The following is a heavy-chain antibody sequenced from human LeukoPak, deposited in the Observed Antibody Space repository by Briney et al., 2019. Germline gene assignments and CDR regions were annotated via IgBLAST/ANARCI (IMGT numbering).Heavy chain of an antibody. J-gene: IGHJ4*02. V-gene: IGHV4-39*01. CDR1: GGSISSSSYY. Sequence: PSETLSLTCTVSGGSISSSSYYWGWIRQPPGKGLEWIGSIYYSGSTYYNPSLKSRVTISVDTSKNQFSLKLSSVTAADTAVYYCARQARTLGGDPCYFDYWGQGTLVTVSS. D-gene: IGHD2-21*02. CDR3: ARQARTLGGDPCYFDY. CDR2: IYYSGST.